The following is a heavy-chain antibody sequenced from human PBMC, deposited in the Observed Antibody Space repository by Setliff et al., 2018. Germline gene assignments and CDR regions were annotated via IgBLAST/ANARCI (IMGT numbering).Heavy chain of an antibody. J-gene: IGHJ4*02. CDR1: GYTFINYD. CDR3: AREGPSMVTAPGRSGYVD. D-gene: IGHD3-22*01. CDR2: LNPNISAT. Sequence: ASVKVSCKASGYTFINYDINWVRQATGQGLEWMGWLNPNISATFYAPKFQGRVTMTRDTSTSTFYMELSSLRSEDTAVYYCAREGPSMVTAPGRSGYVDWGQGTLVTVSS. V-gene: IGHV1-8*01.